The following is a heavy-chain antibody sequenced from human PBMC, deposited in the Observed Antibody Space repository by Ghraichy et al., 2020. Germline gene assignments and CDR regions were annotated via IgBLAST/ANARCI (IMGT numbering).Heavy chain of an antibody. J-gene: IGHJ4*02. CDR3: ALLLWFGGMVDY. D-gene: IGHD3-10*01. CDR1: GGTFSSYA. CDR2: IIPILGIA. V-gene: IGHV1-69*04. Sequence: SVKVSCKASGGTFSSYAISWVRQAPGQGLEWMGRIIPILGIANYAQKFQGRVTITADKSTSTAYMELSSLRSEDTAVYYCALLLWFGGMVDYWGQGTLVTVSS.